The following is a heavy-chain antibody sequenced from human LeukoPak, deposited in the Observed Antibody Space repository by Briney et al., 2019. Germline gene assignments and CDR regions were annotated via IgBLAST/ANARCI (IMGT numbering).Heavy chain of an antibody. CDR2: MNPNRDNK. D-gene: IGHD3-22*01. CDR3: ARALYYYDSSGYYADIIDY. V-gene: IGHV1-8*01. J-gene: IGHJ4*02. Sequence: ASVKDCCKASGYIFPRYVINWVRQAAGQGLECMGWMNPNRDNKGYAQKFQGRVTMSRNTSISTADMELSSLRSEDTAVYYCARALYYYDSSGYYADIIDYWGQGTLVTVSS. CDR1: GYIFPRYV.